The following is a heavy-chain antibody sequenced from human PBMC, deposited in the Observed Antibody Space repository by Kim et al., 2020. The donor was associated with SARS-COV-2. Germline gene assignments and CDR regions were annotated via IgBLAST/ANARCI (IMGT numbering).Heavy chain of an antibody. V-gene: IGHV3-23*01. Sequence: GDTFTADTLKGRFTVSSDNSRNTLYLQMNSLTAEDTALYYCAKGGSWCDYWGQGTLVTVSS. CDR3: AKGGSWCDY. J-gene: IGHJ4*02. D-gene: IGHD6-13*01. CDR2: GDT.